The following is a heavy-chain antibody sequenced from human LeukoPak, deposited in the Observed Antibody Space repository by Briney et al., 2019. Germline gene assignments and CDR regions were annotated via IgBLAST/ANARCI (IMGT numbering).Heavy chain of an antibody. CDR3: ARGSIAAAGRLFDY. V-gene: IGHV4-59*01. CDR2: IYYSGST. D-gene: IGHD6-13*01. Sequence: PSETLSLTCTVSGGSISSYYWSWIRQPPGKGLEWIGYIYYSGSTNYNPSLESRVTISVDTSKNQFSLKLSSVTAADTAVYYCARGSIAAAGRLFDYWGQGTLVTVSS. J-gene: IGHJ4*02. CDR1: GGSISSYY.